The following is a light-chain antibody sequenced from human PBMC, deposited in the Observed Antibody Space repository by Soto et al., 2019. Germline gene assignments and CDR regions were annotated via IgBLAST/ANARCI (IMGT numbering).Light chain of an antibody. V-gene: IGKV3-15*01. J-gene: IGKJ5*01. CDR2: GAA. CDR3: QQYNSLPPIT. CDR1: QTASSN. Sequence: IVMTKTPGRLSVTPGERATLSCSASQTASSNLAWYQQKPGQAPRLLIYGAATRATGIPARFSGSGSGTEFTLTINSLQSEDFAIYYCQQYNSLPPITFGQGRRLEIK.